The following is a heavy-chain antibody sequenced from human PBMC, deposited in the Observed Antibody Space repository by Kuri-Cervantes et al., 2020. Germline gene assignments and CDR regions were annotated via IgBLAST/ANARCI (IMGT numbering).Heavy chain of an antibody. CDR1: GGSISSYY. CDR3: ARDSYSYGSNYCYYYGMDV. CDR2: IYYSGST. Sequence: ESLKISCTVSGGSISSYYWSWIRQPPGKGLEWIGYIYYSGSTNYNPSLKSRVTISVDTSKNQFSLKLSSVTAADTAVYYCARDSYSYGSNYCYYYGMDVWGQGTTVTVSS. D-gene: IGHD5-18*01. V-gene: IGHV4-59*01. J-gene: IGHJ6*02.